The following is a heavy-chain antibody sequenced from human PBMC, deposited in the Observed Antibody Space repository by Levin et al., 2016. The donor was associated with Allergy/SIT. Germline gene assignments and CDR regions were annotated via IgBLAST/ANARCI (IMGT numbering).Heavy chain of an antibody. CDR2: ISYDGSNK. Sequence: VRRCPGKGLEWVAVISYDGSNKYYADSVKGRFTISRDNSKNTLYLQMNSLRAEDTAVYYCAVGGSSSWYHDYYYGMDVWGQGTTVTVSS. V-gene: IGHV3-30*03. CDR3: AVGGSSSWYHDYYYGMDV. D-gene: IGHD6-13*01. J-gene: IGHJ6*02.